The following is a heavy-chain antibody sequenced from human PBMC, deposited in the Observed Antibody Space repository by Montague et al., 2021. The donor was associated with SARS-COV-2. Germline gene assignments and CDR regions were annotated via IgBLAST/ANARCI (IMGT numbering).Heavy chain of an antibody. CDR2: IKQDGSEK. J-gene: IGHJ4*02. CDR1: GFTLSSYW. CDR3: ARDHRQVWFGAPVMERYFHY. Sequence: SLRLSCAASGFTLSSYWMSWVRQAPGKGLEWVANIKQDGSEKYYVDSVKGRFTISRDNAKNSLYLQMNSLRAEDTAVYYCARDHRQVWFGAPVMERYFHYGGKGTWATVSS. D-gene: IGHD3-10*01. V-gene: IGHV3-7*01.